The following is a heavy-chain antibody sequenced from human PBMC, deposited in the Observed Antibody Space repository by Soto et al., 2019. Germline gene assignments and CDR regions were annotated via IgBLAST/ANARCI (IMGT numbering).Heavy chain of an antibody. CDR2: IYYSGST. J-gene: IGHJ4*02. CDR1: GGSISSYY. D-gene: IGHD2-2*01. V-gene: IGHV4-59*08. Sequence: SETLSLTCTVSGGSISSYYWSWIRQPPGKGLEWIGYIYYSGSTNYNPSLKSRVTISVDTSKNQFSLKLSSVTAADTAVYYCASLGYCSSTSCLGQGYWGQGTLVTVSS. CDR3: ASLGYCSSTSCLGQGY.